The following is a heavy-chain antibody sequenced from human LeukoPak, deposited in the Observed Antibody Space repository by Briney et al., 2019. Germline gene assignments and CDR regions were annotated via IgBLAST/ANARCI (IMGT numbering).Heavy chain of an antibody. J-gene: IGHJ4*02. CDR2: IYRGGST. Sequence: GGSLRLSCAASGFTVSNNYMSWVRRAPGKGLEWVSVIYRGGSTYYADSVKGRFTVSRDNSKNTLYLQMNNLKAEDTAVYYCVAPYGDYVSGYDYWGQGTLVTVSS. CDR3: VAPYGDYVSGYDY. V-gene: IGHV3-53*01. CDR1: GFTVSNNY. D-gene: IGHD4-17*01.